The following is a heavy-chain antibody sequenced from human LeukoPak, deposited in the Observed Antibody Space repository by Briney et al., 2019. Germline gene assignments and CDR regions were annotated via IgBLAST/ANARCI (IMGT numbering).Heavy chain of an antibody. D-gene: IGHD3-10*01. CDR3: ARDEYYYGSGSYYPNWFDP. Sequence: GASVKVSCKASGYTFTGYYMHWVRQAPGQGLEWMGWINPNSGGTNYAQKFQGRVTMTRDTSISTAYMELSRLRSDDTAVYYCARDEYYYGSGSYYPNWFDPWGQGTLDTVSS. CDR2: INPNSGGT. V-gene: IGHV1-2*02. J-gene: IGHJ5*02. CDR1: GYTFTGYY.